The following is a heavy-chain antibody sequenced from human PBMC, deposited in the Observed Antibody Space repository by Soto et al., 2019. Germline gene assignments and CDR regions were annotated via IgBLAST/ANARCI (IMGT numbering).Heavy chain of an antibody. CDR2: IYHGGTT. J-gene: IGHJ4*01. D-gene: IGHD6-19*01. V-gene: IGHV4-38-2*02. CDR3: ARVHVMVVAGSTFDY. CDR1: GYYISSGSY. Sequence: PSETLSLTCTVSGYYISSGSYWAWVRQPPGKGPEWIASIYHGGTTFYNPSLKSRITISVDTSNNQFSLKLTSVTAADTAVYYYARVHVMVVAGSTFDYWGHGTLVTVSS.